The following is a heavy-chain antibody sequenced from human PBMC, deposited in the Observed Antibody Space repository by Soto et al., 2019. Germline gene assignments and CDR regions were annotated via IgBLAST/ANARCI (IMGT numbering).Heavy chain of an antibody. Sequence: GGSLRLSCAASGFTFSSYAMHWVRQAPGKGLEWVAVISYDGSNKYYADSVKGRFTISRDNSKNTLYLQMNSLRAEDTAVYYCVKDNRGSYWGQGTLVTVSS. V-gene: IGHV3-30-3*01. CDR3: VKDNRGSY. J-gene: IGHJ4*02. CDR2: ISYDGSNK. CDR1: GFTFSSYA. D-gene: IGHD3-10*01.